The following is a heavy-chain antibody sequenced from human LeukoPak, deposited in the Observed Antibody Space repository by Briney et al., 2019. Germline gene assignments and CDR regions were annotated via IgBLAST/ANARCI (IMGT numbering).Heavy chain of an antibody. CDR1: GGTFTHYV. J-gene: IGHJ2*01. CDR2: IAPISGTP. V-gene: IGHV1-69*06. Sequence: SVKVSCKASGGTFTHYVISWVRQAPGQGLEWMGGIAPISGTPMYAQKFQGRVTITADKSTSTAYMELSSLRSEDTAVYYCARAATVVKDWYFDLWGRGTLVTVSS. CDR3: ARAATVVKDWYFDL. D-gene: IGHD4-23*01.